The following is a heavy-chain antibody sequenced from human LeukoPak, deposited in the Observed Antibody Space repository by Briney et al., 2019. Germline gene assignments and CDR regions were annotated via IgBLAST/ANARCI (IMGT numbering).Heavy chain of an antibody. V-gene: IGHV3-53*01. Sequence: PGGSLRLSCAASGFTFCNIYMSWVRQAPGTGLHWVSIIHSGGITHYADSVKGRFTISRDNSKNTLYLQMNSLRAEDTAVYYCVRDRGIASTGGYGMDVWGQGTTVTVSS. CDR1: GFTFCNIY. CDR3: VRDRGIASTGGYGMDV. J-gene: IGHJ6*02. D-gene: IGHD6-13*01. CDR2: IHSGGIT.